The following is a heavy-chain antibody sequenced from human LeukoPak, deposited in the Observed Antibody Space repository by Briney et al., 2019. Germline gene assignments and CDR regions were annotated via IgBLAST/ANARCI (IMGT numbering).Heavy chain of an antibody. D-gene: IGHD2-2*02. CDR3: ANTEAPAAIRAGSDY. V-gene: IGHV3-23*01. CDR1: GFTFSNYG. Sequence: GGSLRLSCAASGFTFSNYGMSWVRQAPGKGLEWVSTISGSGSATYNAGSVKGRFTTSRDDSNNTLYLQMNSLRAEDTAVYYCANTEAPAAIRAGSDYWGQGTLVTVSS. CDR2: ISGSGSAT. J-gene: IGHJ4*02.